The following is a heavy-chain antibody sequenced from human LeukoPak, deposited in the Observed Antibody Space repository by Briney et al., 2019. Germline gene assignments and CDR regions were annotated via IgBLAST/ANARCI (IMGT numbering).Heavy chain of an antibody. J-gene: IGHJ4*02. D-gene: IGHD5-12*01. CDR1: GLTFSNYE. CDR3: ARASSYTWPAGY. Sequence: GGSLRLSCAASGLTFSNYEMNWVRQAPGKGLEWVSYISSSGSTIYYADSVKGRFTISRDNAKNSLYLQMNSLRAEDTAVYYCARASSYTWPAGYWGQGTLVTVSS. V-gene: IGHV3-48*03. CDR2: ISSSGSTI.